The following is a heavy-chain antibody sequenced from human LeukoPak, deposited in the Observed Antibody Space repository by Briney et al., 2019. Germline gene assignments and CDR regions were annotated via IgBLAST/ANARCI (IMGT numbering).Heavy chain of an antibody. V-gene: IGHV3-33*01. CDR1: GFTFSSHG. Sequence: GGSLRLSCAASGFTFSSHGMHWVRQAPGKGLEWVAVIWYDGSNKYYADSVKGRFTISRDNSKNTLYLQMNSLRAEDTAVYYCARKSILTGREFDYWGQGTLVTVSS. J-gene: IGHJ4*02. D-gene: IGHD3-9*01. CDR3: ARKSILTGREFDY. CDR2: IWYDGSNK.